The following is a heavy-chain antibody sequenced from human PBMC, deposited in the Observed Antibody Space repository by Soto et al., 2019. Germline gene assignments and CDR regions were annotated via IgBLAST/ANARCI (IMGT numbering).Heavy chain of an antibody. J-gene: IGHJ3*02. Sequence: VSMKISWNVAAGSITSYGIGRVRQMPGKGLEWMGIIYPGVSDTRYSPSFQGQVTISADKSISTDYLQWSSLKASFIAKYYGARMTLPSAFDIWGNGTMVTV. CDR3: ARMTLPSAFDI. CDR2: IYPGVSDT. D-gene: IGHD2-21*02. V-gene: IGHV5-51*01. CDR1: AGSITSYG.